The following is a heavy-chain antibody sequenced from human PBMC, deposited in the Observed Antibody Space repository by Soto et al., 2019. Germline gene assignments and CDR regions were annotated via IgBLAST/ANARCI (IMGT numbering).Heavy chain of an antibody. CDR2: TYYRSKWYN. D-gene: IGHD2-2*02. Sequence: SQTLSLTCAISGDSVSSNSAAWNWIRQSPSRGLEWLGRTYYRSKWYNDYAVSVKSRITINPDTSKNQFSLQLNSVTPEDTAVYYCAREGSSKSCYRCKYFQHWGQGTLVTVSS. J-gene: IGHJ1*01. CDR1: GDSVSSNSAA. V-gene: IGHV6-1*01. CDR3: AREGSSKSCYRCKYFQH.